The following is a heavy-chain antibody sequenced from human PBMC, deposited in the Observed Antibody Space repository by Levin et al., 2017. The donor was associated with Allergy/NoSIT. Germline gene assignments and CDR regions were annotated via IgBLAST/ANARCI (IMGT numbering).Heavy chain of an antibody. CDR3: ASDISSIAARALDY. Sequence: GGSLRLSCAASGFTFSSYAMSWVRQAPGKGLEWVSAISGSGGSTYYADSVKGRFTISRDNSKNTLYLQMNSLRAEDTAVYYCASDISSIAARALDYWGQGTLVTVSS. CDR2: ISGSGGST. D-gene: IGHD6-6*01. V-gene: IGHV3-23*01. CDR1: GFTFSSYA. J-gene: IGHJ4*02.